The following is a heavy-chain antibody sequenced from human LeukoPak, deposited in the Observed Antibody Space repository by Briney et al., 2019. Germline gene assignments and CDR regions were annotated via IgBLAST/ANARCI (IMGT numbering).Heavy chain of an antibody. CDR1: GGSISSGGYY. CDR2: IYYSGST. D-gene: IGHD2-2*01. Sequence: SETLSLTGTVSGGSISSGGYYWSWIRQHPGKGLEWIGYIYYSGSTYYNPSLKSRVTISVDTSKNQFSLKLSSVTAADTAVYYCAREIVVVPEHGPFDYWGQGTLVTASS. J-gene: IGHJ4*02. V-gene: IGHV4-31*03. CDR3: AREIVVVPEHGPFDY.